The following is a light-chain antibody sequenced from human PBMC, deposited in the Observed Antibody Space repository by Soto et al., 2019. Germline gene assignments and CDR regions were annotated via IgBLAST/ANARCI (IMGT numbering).Light chain of an antibody. CDR2: GAS. CDR3: QHPRT. J-gene: IGKJ1*01. CDR1: QSVSSSY. Sequence: EIVLTQSPGTLSLSPGERATLSCRASQSVSSSYLAWYQQKPGQAPRLLIYGASSRATGIPDRFSGRGSGTDFTLTISRLEPEDFAVYYCQHPRTFGQGTNVDI. V-gene: IGKV3-20*01.